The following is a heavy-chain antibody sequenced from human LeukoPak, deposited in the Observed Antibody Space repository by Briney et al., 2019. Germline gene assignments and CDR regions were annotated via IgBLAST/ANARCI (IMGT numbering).Heavy chain of an antibody. CDR3: ARAHYYDSSGGYFDY. J-gene: IGHJ4*02. D-gene: IGHD3-22*01. V-gene: IGHV3-48*04. Sequence: GGSLRLSCAASGFTFNIYEMNWVRQAPGKGLEWISHINTDSSSIHYADSMKGRFTISRDNAKNSLYLQMNSLRAEDTAVYYCARAHYYDSSGGYFDYWGQGTLVTVSS. CDR2: INTDSSSI. CDR1: GFTFNIYE.